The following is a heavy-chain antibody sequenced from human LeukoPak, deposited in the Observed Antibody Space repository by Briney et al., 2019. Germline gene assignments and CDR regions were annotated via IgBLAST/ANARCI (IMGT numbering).Heavy chain of an antibody. CDR2: INVGNGNP. J-gene: IGHJ4*02. CDR3: ARDGTVGYCSGGSCYEGYFDY. V-gene: IGHV1-3*01. Sequence: ASVKVSCKASGYTFISYALHWVRQAPGQRLEWMGWINVGNGNPKYSQKFQDRVTITRDTSASTAYMELSSLRSEDTAVYYCARDGTVGYCSGGSCYEGYFDYWGQGTLVTVSS. D-gene: IGHD2-15*01. CDR1: GYTFISYA.